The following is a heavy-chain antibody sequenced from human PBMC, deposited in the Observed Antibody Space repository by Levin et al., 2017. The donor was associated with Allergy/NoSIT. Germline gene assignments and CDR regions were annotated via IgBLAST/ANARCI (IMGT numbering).Heavy chain of an antibody. D-gene: IGHD3/OR15-3a*01. V-gene: IGHV7-4-1*02. Sequence: PGESLKISCKASGYTFSSYAINWVRQAPGQGLEYVGWINTKTGHPTYAQGFTGRFVFSLDTSVSTAYLHISSLKAEDSAVYYCARTLPRFDILTGTGYYSYGLAYWGQGTHVTVSS. CDR1: GYTFSSYA. J-gene: IGHJ4*02. CDR2: INTKTGHP. CDR3: ARTLPRFDILTGTGYYSYGLAY.